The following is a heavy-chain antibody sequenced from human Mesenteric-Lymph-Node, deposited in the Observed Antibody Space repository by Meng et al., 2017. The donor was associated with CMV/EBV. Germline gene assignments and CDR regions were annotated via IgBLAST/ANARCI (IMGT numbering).Heavy chain of an antibody. Sequence: GGSLRLSCAASGFSFSSYGMYWVRQAPGKGLEWVTFIRHDGSNEKYVDSVKGRFTISRDNSKNTLYLQMNSLTTEDTALYYCTCGLGGEVVPRSWGQGTLVTVSS. CDR3: TCGLGGEVVPRS. V-gene: IGHV3-30*02. CDR1: GFSFSSYG. CDR2: IRHDGSNE. D-gene: IGHD2-2*01. J-gene: IGHJ5*02.